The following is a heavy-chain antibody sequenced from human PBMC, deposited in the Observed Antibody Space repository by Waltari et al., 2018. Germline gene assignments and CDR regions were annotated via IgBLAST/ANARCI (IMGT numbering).Heavy chain of an antibody. V-gene: IGHV1-69*14. CDR1: GGTFSSYA. D-gene: IGHD5-12*01. CDR3: AKMATRKLYYYMDV. J-gene: IGHJ6*03. CDR2: IIPIFGTA. Sequence: QVQLVQSGAEVKKPGSSVKVSCKASGGTFSSYAISWVRQAPGQGLEWMGGIIPIFGTANYAQEFQGRVTITADKSTSTAYMELSSLRSEDTAVYYWAKMATRKLYYYMDVWGKGTTVTVSS.